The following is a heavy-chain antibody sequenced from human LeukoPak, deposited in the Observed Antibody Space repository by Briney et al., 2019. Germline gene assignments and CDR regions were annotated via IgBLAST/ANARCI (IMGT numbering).Heavy chain of an antibody. Sequence: GRSLRLSCAASGFSFSSYGMHWVRQAPGKGLEWVAVIWYDGSNKYYADSVKGRFTISRDNSKNTLYLQMNSLRAEDTAVYYCARDLIVVAELGYYYGMDVWGQGTTVTVSS. CDR1: GFSFSSYG. CDR3: ARDLIVVAELGYYYGMDV. D-gene: IGHD3-22*01. J-gene: IGHJ6*02. V-gene: IGHV3-33*01. CDR2: IWYDGSNK.